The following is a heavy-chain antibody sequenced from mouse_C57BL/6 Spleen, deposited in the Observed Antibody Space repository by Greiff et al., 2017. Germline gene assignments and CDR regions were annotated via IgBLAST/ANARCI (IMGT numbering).Heavy chain of an antibody. CDR3: TRGGSSGFPPFAY. Sequence: EVQLQQSGAELVRPGASVKLSCTASGFNIKDYYMHWVKQRPEQGLEWIGRIDPEDGDSEYAPKFQGKATMTADTSSNTAYLQLSSLTSEDTAVYYCTRGGSSGFPPFAYWGQGTLVTVSA. J-gene: IGHJ3*01. CDR1: GFNIKDYY. CDR2: IDPEDGDS. V-gene: IGHV14-1*01. D-gene: IGHD3-2*02.